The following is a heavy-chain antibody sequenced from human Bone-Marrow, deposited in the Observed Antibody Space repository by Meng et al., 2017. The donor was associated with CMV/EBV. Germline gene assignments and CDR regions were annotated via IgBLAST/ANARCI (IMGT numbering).Heavy chain of an antibody. Sequence: GESLKISCAASGFTFSSYWMHWVRQAPGKGLVWVSRINSDGSSTSYADSVKGRFTISRDNAKNTLYLQMNSLRAEDTAVYYCAREEGGTVEDFNWFDPWGQGTLVTV. CDR3: AREEGGTVEDFNWFDP. J-gene: IGHJ5*02. V-gene: IGHV3-74*01. CDR2: INSDGSST. CDR1: GFTFSSYW. D-gene: IGHD1-1*01.